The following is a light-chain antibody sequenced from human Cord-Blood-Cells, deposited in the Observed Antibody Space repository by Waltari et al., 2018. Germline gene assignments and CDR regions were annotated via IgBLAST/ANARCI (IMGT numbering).Light chain of an antibody. CDR3: CSYAGSSTWV. J-gene: IGLJ3*02. V-gene: IGLV2-23*01. CDR1: RSDVGSYNL. Sequence: QSALTQPASVSGSPGQSITISCPGTRSDVGSYNLVSLYQQHPGKAPKLMIYEGSKRPSGVSNRFSGSKAGNTASLTISGLQAEDEANYYCCSYAGSSTWVFGGGTKLTVL. CDR2: EGS.